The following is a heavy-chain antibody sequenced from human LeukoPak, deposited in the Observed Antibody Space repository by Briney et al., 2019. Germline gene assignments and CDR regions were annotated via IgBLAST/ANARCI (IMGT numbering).Heavy chain of an antibody. D-gene: IGHD3-22*01. J-gene: IGHJ4*02. Sequence: SETLSLTCTVSGGSITSYYWSWIRQSPGKGLEWIGYISYSGSTNYNPSLKSRVTISVDTSKNQFSLKLSSVTAADTAVYYCAREGDNSIYYDSRGYYLGVWGQGTLVTVSS. CDR3: AREGDNSIYYDSRGYYLGV. V-gene: IGHV4-59*01. CDR1: GGSITSYY. CDR2: ISYSGST.